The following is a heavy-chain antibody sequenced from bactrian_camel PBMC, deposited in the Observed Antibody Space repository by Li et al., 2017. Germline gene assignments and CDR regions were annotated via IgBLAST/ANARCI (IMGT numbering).Heavy chain of an antibody. J-gene: IGHJ6*01. V-gene: IGHV3S55*01. CDR1: GHTYSSYS. D-gene: IGHD2*01. CDR3: AAESKGFCNLYVDFRY. CDR2: VDTDGST. Sequence: HVQLVESGGGSVQAGGSLRPSCAASGHTYSSYSMAWFRQRPGKGREGVAAVDTDGSTVYVDTAKGRFTISKDNAGNTLYLRMNSLKPEDTGMYYCAAESKGFCNLYVDFRYWGQGTQVTVS.